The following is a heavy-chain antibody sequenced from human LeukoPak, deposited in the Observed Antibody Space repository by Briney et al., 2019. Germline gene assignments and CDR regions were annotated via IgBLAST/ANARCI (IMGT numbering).Heavy chain of an antibody. Sequence: TSETLSLTCAVYGGSFSGYYWSWIRQPPGKGLEWIGEINHSGSTNYNPSLKSRVTISVDTPKNQFSLKLSSVTAADTAVYYCARNRIAVAGDANYFDYWGQGTLVTVSS. D-gene: IGHD6-19*01. CDR2: INHSGST. CDR1: GGSFSGYY. J-gene: IGHJ4*02. V-gene: IGHV4-34*01. CDR3: ARNRIAVAGDANYFDY.